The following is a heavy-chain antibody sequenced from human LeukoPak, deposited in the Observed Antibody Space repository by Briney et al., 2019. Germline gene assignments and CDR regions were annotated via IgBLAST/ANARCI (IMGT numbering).Heavy chain of an antibody. V-gene: IGHV3-7*01. CDR3: ARDSPTKGAVYYDSSGYSDY. Sequence: GGSLRLSCAVTGITLSNYGMSRVRQAPGKGLEWVANIKQDGSEKYYVDSVKGRFTISRDNAKNSLYLQMNSLRAEDTAVYYCARDSPTKGAVYYDSSGYSDYWGQGTLVTVSS. D-gene: IGHD3-22*01. J-gene: IGHJ4*02. CDR1: GITLSNYG. CDR2: IKQDGSEK.